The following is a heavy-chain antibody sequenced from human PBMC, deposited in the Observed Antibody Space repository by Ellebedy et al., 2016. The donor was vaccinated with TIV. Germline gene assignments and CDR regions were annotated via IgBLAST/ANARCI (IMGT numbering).Heavy chain of an antibody. J-gene: IGHJ3*02. CDR3: ARVAAVAVFDI. Sequence: ASVKVSCKVSGYTLTELSMHWVRQAPGKGLEWMGGFDPEDGETIYAPAFQGRVTMTEDTSTDTTYMEMSSLRAEDTAVYYCARVAAVAVFDIWGQGTMVTVSS. D-gene: IGHD6-19*01. CDR1: GYTLTELS. CDR2: FDPEDGET. V-gene: IGHV1-24*01.